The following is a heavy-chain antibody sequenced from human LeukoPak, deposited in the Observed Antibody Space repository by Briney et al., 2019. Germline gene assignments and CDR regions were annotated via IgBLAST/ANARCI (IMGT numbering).Heavy chain of an antibody. V-gene: IGHV4-34*01. CDR2: INHSGST. J-gene: IGHJ2*01. CDR1: GGSFSGYY. CDR3: ARATGNSLHWYFDL. D-gene: IGHD4-4*01. Sequence: PSETLSLACAVHGGSFSGYYWSWIRQPPGKGLEWIGEINHSGSTNYNPSLKSRVTISVDTSKNQFSLKLSSVTAADTAVYYCARATGNSLHWYFDLWGRGTLVTVSS.